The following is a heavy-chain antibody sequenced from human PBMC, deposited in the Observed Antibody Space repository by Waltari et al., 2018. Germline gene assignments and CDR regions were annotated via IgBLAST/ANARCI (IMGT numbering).Heavy chain of an antibody. CDR2: NYTRGST. V-gene: IGHV4-61*02. CDR3: ARDLSPPNWFDP. CDR1: GDSISSGSYH. D-gene: IGHD3-3*02. J-gene: IGHJ5*02. Sequence: QLQLQESGPGLVKPSQTLSLTCTVSGDSISSGSYHWSWIRQPAGKGLEWIGRNYTRGSTNYNPSLKSRVTISIDTSRNHFSLKLSSVTAADTAVYYCARDLSPPNWFDPWGQGTLVTVSS.